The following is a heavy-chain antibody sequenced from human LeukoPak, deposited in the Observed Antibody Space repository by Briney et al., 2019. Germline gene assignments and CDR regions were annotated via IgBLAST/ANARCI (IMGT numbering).Heavy chain of an antibody. CDR3: TRGHGGTHSSNY. J-gene: IGHJ4*02. CDR2: IKPDGGEK. Sequence: GGSLRLSCAASGFTFSSYWMSWVRQAPGKGLEWVANIKPDGGEKYYVDSVKGRFTISRDNAKNSLYLQMNSVRAEDTGLYYCTRGHGGTHSSNYWGQGTLVTVSS. CDR1: GFTFSSYW. D-gene: IGHD1-26*01. V-gene: IGHV3-7*01.